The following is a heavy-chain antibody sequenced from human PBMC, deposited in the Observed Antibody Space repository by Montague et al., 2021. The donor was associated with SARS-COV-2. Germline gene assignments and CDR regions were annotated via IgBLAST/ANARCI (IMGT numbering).Heavy chain of an antibody. CDR3: VRRSAGGARFV. D-gene: IGHD6-6*01. J-gene: IGHJ4*02. V-gene: IGHV4-39*01. Sequence: SETLSLTCTVSGDSIRTSTLYYWGWIRQPPGKGLEWIGNIYFSGTTEYSPSLKSRALLSVDTSENQFSLNLKSVTAADTATYYCVRRSAGGARFVWGPGTLVTVSS. CDR2: IYFSGTT. CDR1: GDSIRTSTLYY.